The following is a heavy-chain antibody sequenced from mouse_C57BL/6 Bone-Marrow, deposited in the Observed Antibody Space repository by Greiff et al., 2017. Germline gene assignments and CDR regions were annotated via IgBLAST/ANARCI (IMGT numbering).Heavy chain of an antibody. Sequence: QVQLQQPGAELVKPGASVKLSCKASGYTFTSYWMHWVKQRPGQGLEWIGMIHPNSGSTNYNEKFKSKATLTVDKSSSTAYMQLSSLTSEDSAVYYCASLYYYGSKGGYWGQGTTLTVSS. CDR1: GYTFTSYW. V-gene: IGHV1-64*01. D-gene: IGHD1-1*01. CDR3: ASLYYYGSKGGY. J-gene: IGHJ2*01. CDR2: IHPNSGST.